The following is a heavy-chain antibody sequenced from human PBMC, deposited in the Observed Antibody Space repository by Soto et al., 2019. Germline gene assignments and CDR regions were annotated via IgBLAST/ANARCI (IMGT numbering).Heavy chain of an antibody. D-gene: IGHD1-26*01. J-gene: IGHJ4*02. CDR3: ARDSGYSGSLDY. CDR2: MNQDGTHK. Sequence: GGSLRLSCAASGFTFSNYWMSWVRQAPGEGLEWVANMNQDGTHKSYVGSVKGRITIFRDNAKNSLSLQVDGLRAEDTAVYYCARDSGYSGSLDYWGQGTLVTVSS. V-gene: IGHV3-7*03. CDR1: GFTFSNYW.